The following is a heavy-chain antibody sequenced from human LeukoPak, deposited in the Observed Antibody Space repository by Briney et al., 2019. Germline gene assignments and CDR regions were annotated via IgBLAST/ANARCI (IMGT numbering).Heavy chain of an antibody. CDR2: ISGSGGST. V-gene: IGHV3-23*01. J-gene: IGHJ4*02. Sequence: GGSLRLSCAASGFTFSSYAMSWVGQAPGKGLEWVSAISGSGGSTYYADSVKGRFTISRDNSKNTLYLQMNSLRAEDTAVYYCAKLSMIVVVITLFDYWGQGTLVTVSS. D-gene: IGHD3-22*01. CDR1: GFTFSSYA. CDR3: AKLSMIVVVITLFDY.